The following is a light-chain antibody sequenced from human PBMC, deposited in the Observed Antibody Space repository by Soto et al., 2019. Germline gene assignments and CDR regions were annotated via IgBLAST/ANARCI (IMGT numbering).Light chain of an antibody. CDR3: QHYAFDSQT. V-gene: IGKV1-5*01. CDR1: HNINYW. CDR2: DVS. Sequence: DIQMTQSPATVSASVGDRVTITCRASHNINYWLAWYQQRPGSAPKLLIYDVSSLQSGVPSRLSGSHSGTDFTLTISPLQPDDFATYYCQHYAFDSQTFGQGTKVEVK. J-gene: IGKJ1*01.